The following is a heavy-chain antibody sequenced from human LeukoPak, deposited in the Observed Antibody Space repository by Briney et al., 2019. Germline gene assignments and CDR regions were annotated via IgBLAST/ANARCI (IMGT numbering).Heavy chain of an antibody. V-gene: IGHV4-59*01. Sequence: SETLSLTCTVSGGSISSYYWSWLRQPPGKGLEWIGYIYYSGSTNYNPSLKSRVTISVDTSKNQFSLKLSSVTAADTAVYYCARGGEYYYDSSGSFDYWGQGTLVTVSS. CDR2: IYYSGST. D-gene: IGHD3-22*01. J-gene: IGHJ4*02. CDR3: ARGGEYYYDSSGSFDY. CDR1: GGSISSYY.